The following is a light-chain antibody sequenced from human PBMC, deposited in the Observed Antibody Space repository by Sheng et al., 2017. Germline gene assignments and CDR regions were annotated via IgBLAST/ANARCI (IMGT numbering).Light chain of an antibody. V-gene: IGKV3-11*01. CDR1: HSVGNY. CDR2: GAS. J-gene: IGKJ3*01. CDR3: QQRST. Sequence: EIVLTQSPATLSLSPGERATLSCRTSHSVGNYLAWYQQKPGQPPRLLIYGASTRVTGIPARFSGSGSGTEFTLTITSLQSEDSAVYYCQQRSTFGPGTKVEIK.